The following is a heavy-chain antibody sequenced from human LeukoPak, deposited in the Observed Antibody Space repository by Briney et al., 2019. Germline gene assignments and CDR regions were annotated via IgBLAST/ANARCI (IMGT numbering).Heavy chain of an antibody. D-gene: IGHD1-26*01. CDR3: ARGASGSCNY. CDR1: GGTFSNYA. V-gene: IGHV1-69*05. J-gene: IGHJ4*02. CDR2: IIPIFGTA. Sequence: ASVKVSCKASGGTFSNYAISWVRQAPGQGLEWMGGIIPIFGTANYAQKLQGRVTMTTDTSTSTAYMELRSLRSDDTAVYYCARGASGSCNYWGQGTLVTVSS.